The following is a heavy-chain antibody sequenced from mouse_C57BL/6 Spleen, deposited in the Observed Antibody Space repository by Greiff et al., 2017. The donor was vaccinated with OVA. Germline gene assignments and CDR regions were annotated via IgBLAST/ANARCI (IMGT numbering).Heavy chain of an antibody. D-gene: IGHD2-4*01. CDR3: ARFGDYDGGFAY. CDR2: IYPGSGST. V-gene: IGHV1-55*01. CDR1: GYTFTSYW. Sequence: QVQLKQPGAELVKPGASVKMSCKASGYTFTSYWITWVKQRPGQGLEWIGDIYPGSGSTNYNEKFKSKATLTVDTSSSTAYMQLSSLTSEDSAVYYCARFGDYDGGFAYWGQGTLVTVSA. J-gene: IGHJ3*01.